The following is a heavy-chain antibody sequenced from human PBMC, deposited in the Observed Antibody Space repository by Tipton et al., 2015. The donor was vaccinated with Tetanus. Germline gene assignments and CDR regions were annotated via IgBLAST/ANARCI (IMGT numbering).Heavy chain of an antibody. J-gene: IGHJ5*01. D-gene: IGHD3-10*01. CDR2: IFHTGGT. CDR3: ARSHGSGGLLWFGS. V-gene: IGHV4-30-2*06. CDR1: GGSINNGAYT. Sequence: TLSLTCTVSGGSINNGAYTWSWIRQSPGKGLEWIGYIFHTGGTYYNPSLKSRVTISVDGPKNQFSLNLKSVTAADTAVYYCARSHGSGGLLWFGSWGRGTLITVSS.